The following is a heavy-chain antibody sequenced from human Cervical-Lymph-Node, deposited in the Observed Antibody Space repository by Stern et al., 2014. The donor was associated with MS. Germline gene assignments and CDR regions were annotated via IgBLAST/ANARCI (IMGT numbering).Heavy chain of an antibody. V-gene: IGHV3-30-3*01. CDR1: RFSISDYA. D-gene: IGHD2-15*01. Sequence: VQLVQSGGDVVQPGRSLRLSCAASRFSISDYAMHWVRQAPGKGLEWVARISYDGSSKRYADSVKGRFTISRDNLKNTVYVQMNSLRAEDTAVYYCTREDCSGGSCRGMDVWGQGTTVTVSS. CDR3: TREDCSGGSCRGMDV. CDR2: ISYDGSSK. J-gene: IGHJ6*02.